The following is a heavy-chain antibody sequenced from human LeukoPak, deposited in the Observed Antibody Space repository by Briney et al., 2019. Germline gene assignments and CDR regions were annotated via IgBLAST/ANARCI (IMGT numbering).Heavy chain of an antibody. J-gene: IGHJ4*02. Sequence: ASVKVSCKASGYTFTSYYIHWLRQAPGQGLEWMGVINPKGGSSRYAQKFQGRLTMTRDTSTSTVYMELSSLRSDDTAVYYCARDDLGRQFIFDYWGQGTLVTVSS. V-gene: IGHV1-46*01. D-gene: IGHD3-10*01. CDR1: GYTFTSYY. CDR3: ARDDLGRQFIFDY. CDR2: INPKGGSS.